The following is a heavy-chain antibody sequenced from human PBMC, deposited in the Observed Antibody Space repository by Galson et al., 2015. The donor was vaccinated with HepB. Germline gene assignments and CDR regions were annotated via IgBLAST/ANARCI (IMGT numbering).Heavy chain of an antibody. Sequence: PALVKPTQTLTLTCTFSGFSLSTRGVGVGWIRQPPGKALEWLALIYWNDDKRYSPSLKSRLTITKDTSKNQVVLRMTNVDPVDAATYYCAHRREPIAARNWFDPWGQGTLVTVSS. CDR1: GFSLSTRGVG. J-gene: IGHJ5*02. CDR2: IYWNDDK. D-gene: IGHD6-6*01. V-gene: IGHV2-5*01. CDR3: AHRREPIAARNWFDP.